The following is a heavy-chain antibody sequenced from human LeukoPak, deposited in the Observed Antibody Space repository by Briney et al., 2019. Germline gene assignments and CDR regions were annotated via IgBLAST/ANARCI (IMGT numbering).Heavy chain of an antibody. CDR3: VRFYSSFWYVDGDC. CDR2: ISSDSGTK. CDR1: GFTFSDYY. Sequence: PGGSLRLSCAASGFTFSDYYMSWIRQASGKGLEWVSFISSDSGTKKYADSVKGRFTISRDNAEKSLYLQMDSLRDEDTAVYYCVRFYSSFWYVDGDCWGHGTLVTVSS. J-gene: IGHJ4*01. V-gene: IGHV3-11*04. D-gene: IGHD6-19*01.